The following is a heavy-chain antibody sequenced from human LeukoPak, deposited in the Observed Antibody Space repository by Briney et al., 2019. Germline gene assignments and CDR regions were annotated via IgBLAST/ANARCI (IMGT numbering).Heavy chain of an antibody. J-gene: IGHJ4*02. V-gene: IGHV3-48*01. CDR1: GFTFSTYS. D-gene: IGHD5-12*01. CDR3: ARDGGSRGYDADC. Sequence: PGGSLRLSCAASGFTFSTYSMKWVRQAPGKGLEWVSYISDSGAMYYADSVRGRFTISRENAQNSLFLQMNSLRAEDTAVYYCARDGGSRGYDADCWGQGTLVTVSS. CDR2: ISDSGAM.